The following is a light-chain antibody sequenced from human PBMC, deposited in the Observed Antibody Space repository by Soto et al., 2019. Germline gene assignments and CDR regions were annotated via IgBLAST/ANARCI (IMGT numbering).Light chain of an antibody. J-gene: IGKJ2*03. V-gene: IGKV1-12*01. CDR2: AAS. CDR1: QDISIW. CDR3: QHASSLPHS. Sequence: DIQLTQSPSSVSASVGDRVTITCRASQDISIWLAWYQQKPGKAPNLLISAASRLQSGVPSRFSGSGSGTDFTLTITSLQPEDFATYYCQHASSLPHSFGQGTKLDIK.